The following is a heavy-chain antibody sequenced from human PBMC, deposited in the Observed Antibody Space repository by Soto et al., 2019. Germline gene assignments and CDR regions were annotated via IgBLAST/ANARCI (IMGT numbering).Heavy chain of an antibody. J-gene: IGHJ5*02. CDR3: ARDHSYSDSYWWLDP. CDR2: IYYSGST. V-gene: IGHV4-30-4*02. CDR1: GGSISSGDYY. Sequence: SETLSLTCTVSGGSISSGDYYWTWIRQPPGKGLEWIGYIYYSGSTYHNPSLRSRVTMSLDTSTSTVYMELSTLRSDDTAVYYCARDHSYSDSYWWLDPWGQGTLVTVSS. D-gene: IGHD3-16*01.